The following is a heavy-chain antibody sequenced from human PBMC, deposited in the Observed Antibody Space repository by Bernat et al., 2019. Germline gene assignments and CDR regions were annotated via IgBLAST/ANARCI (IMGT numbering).Heavy chain of an antibody. CDR1: GFTFSSYW. V-gene: IGHV3-7*03. Sequence: EVQLVESGGGLVQPGGSLRLSCAASGFTFSSYWMSWVLQAPGKGLEWVANIKQDGSEKYYVDSVKGRFTISRDNAKNSLYLQMNSLRAEDTAVYYCARHGVDGVWYFDLWGRGTLVTVSS. CDR3: ARHGVDGVWYFDL. D-gene: IGHD3-10*01. J-gene: IGHJ2*01. CDR2: IKQDGSEK.